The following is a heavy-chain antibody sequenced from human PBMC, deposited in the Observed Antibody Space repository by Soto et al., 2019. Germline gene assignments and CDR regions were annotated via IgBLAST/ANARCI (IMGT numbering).Heavy chain of an antibody. CDR2: IKQDGRET. D-gene: IGHD3-16*01. CDR1: GFTFSSYW. V-gene: IGHV3-7*03. Sequence: EVQLVESGGGLVQPGGSLXXXXXASGFTFSSYWMSWVRQAPGKALECVANIKQDGRETYYVDSVKGRFTISRDNANSALYLQMDSLGAEDTAVYYCARGTSHYNYVHVWYWGQGTHVIVSS. J-gene: IGHJ4*02. CDR3: ARGTSHYNYVHVWY.